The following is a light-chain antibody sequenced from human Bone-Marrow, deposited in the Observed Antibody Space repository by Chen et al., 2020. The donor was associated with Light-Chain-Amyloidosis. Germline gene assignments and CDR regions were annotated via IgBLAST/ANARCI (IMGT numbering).Light chain of an antibody. V-gene: IGLV1-40*01. CDR1: TSNIGAGYD. CDR2: SNT. CDR3: QSFDSNFVV. J-gene: IGLJ2*01. Sequence: QSVLTQPPSVSGAPGQSVTISCTGSTSNIGAGYDVHWYQHLPGTAPKLLIYSNTNRPSGVPDRFSGSKSGTSASLAITGLQAEDEADYYCQSFDSNFVVFGGGTKLSVL.